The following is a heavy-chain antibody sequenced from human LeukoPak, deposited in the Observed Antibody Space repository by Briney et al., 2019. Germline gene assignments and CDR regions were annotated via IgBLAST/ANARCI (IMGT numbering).Heavy chain of an antibody. CDR3: ARPYAEGFCSTPSCHNWYFDL. CDR1: GYLFIGYY. J-gene: IGHJ2*01. CDR2: INPNSGDS. V-gene: IGHV1-2*02. D-gene: IGHD2-2*02. Sequence: GASVKVSCKTSGYLFIGYYVHWVRQAPGQGLEWMGWINPNSGDSNYAPKFQGRVTMTRDTSVTTAYMELSSLRSDDTAMYYCARPYAEGFCSTPSCHNWYFDLWGRGTLVTVSS.